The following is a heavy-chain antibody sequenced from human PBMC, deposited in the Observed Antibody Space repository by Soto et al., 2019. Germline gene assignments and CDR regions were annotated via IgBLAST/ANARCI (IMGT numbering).Heavy chain of an antibody. D-gene: IGHD4-17*01. V-gene: IGHV5-51*01. J-gene: IGHJ4*02. Sequence: GESLKISCKRSGYSFTSYWIVLVRQMPGKGLEWMGIIYPGDSDTRYSPSFQGQVTISADKSISTAYLQWSSLKASDTAMYYCARTTMTTVTPRHFDYWGQGILVTVSS. CDR1: GYSFTSYW. CDR3: ARTTMTTVTPRHFDY. CDR2: IYPGDSDT.